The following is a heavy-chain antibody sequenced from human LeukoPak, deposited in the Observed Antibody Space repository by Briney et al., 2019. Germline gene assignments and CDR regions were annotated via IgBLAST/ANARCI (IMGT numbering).Heavy chain of an antibody. CDR1: GYTLTGYY. CDR2: INPNSGGT. V-gene: IGHV1-2*04. Sequence: ASVKVSCKASGYTLTGYYMHWVRQAPGQGLEWMGWINPNSGGTNYAQKFQGWVTMTRDTSISTAYMELKSLRSDDTAVYYCARDSTDAFDIWGQGTMVTVSS. J-gene: IGHJ3*02. CDR3: ARDSTDAFDI.